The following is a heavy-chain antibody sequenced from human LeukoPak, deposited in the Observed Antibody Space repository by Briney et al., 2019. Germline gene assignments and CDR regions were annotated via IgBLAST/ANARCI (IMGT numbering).Heavy chain of an antibody. D-gene: IGHD2-15*01. CDR2: IGTAGDT. CDR1: GFTFSSYD. Sequence: GGSLRLSCAASGFTFSSYDMHWVRQATGKGLEWVSAIGTAGDTYYPGSVKGRFTISRENAKNSLYLQMNSLRAGDTAVYYCARAPLDCSGGSCSYCFDYWGQGTLVTVSS. CDR3: ARAPLDCSGGSCSYCFDY. J-gene: IGHJ4*02. V-gene: IGHV3-13*01.